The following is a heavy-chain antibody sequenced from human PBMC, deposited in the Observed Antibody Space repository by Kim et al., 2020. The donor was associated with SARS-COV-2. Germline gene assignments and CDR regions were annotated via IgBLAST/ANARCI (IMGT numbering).Heavy chain of an antibody. D-gene: IGHD6-19*01. Sequence: LKSRVTISEDTSKNQFSLKLSSVTAADTAVYYCARGIAVAGALRGGMDVWGQGTTVTVSS. CDR3: ARGIAVAGALRGGMDV. V-gene: IGHV4-34*01. J-gene: IGHJ6*02.